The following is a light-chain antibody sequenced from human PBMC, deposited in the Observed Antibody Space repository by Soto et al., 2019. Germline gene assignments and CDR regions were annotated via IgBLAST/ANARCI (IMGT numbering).Light chain of an antibody. CDR3: QVWDIMTDNYV. J-gene: IGLJ1*01. V-gene: IGLV3-21*04. Sequence: SYELTQPPSVSVAPEKTATITCGGNNIGNKRVHWYRQKPGQAPVLLISYDSDRPSGIPKRFSGSNSENTATLTISRVEAGDEADYYCQVWDIMTDNYVFGSGTKVTVL. CDR2: YDS. CDR1: NIGNKR.